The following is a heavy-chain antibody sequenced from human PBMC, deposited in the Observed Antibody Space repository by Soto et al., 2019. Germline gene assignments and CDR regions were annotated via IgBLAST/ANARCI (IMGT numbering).Heavy chain of an antibody. Sequence: QVQLVQSGAEVKKPGSSVKVSCKASGGTFSSYAISWVRQAPGQGLEWMGGIIPIFGTANYAQKFQGRVTITADESTSTAYMELSSLRSEDTAVYYCAXXXGNVAAAGPLNWFDPWGQGTLVTVSS. V-gene: IGHV1-69*01. CDR1: GGTFSSYA. J-gene: IGHJ5*02. CDR2: IIPIFGTA. CDR3: AXXXGNVAAAGPLNWFDP. D-gene: IGHD6-13*01.